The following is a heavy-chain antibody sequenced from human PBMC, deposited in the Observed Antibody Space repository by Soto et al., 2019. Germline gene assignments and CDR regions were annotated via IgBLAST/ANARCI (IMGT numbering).Heavy chain of an antibody. D-gene: IGHD3-3*01. CDR2: IIPIFGTA. V-gene: IGHV1-69*13. J-gene: IGHJ5*02. Sequence: SVKVSCKASGGTFSSYAISWVRQAPGQGLEWMGGIIPIFGTANYAQKFQGRVTITADESTSTAYMELSSLRSEDTAVYYCAREGPISDFWSSNWFDPWGQGTLVTVSS. CDR3: AREGPISDFWSSNWFDP. CDR1: GGTFSSYA.